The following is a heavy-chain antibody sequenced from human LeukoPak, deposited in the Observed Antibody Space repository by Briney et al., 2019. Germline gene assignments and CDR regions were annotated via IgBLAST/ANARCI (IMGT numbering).Heavy chain of an antibody. CDR2: IRYDGSDK. CDR1: GFTVSSNY. V-gene: IGHV3-30*02. CDR3: AKSPYRGGSSWTEFDY. D-gene: IGHD6-13*01. J-gene: IGHJ4*02. Sequence: GGSLRLSCAASGFTVSSNYMSWVRQAPGKGLEWVAFIRYDGSDKYYADSVKGRFTISRDSSKNTVYLQMNSLRGEDTAVYYCAKSPYRGGSSWTEFDYWGQGTLVTVSS.